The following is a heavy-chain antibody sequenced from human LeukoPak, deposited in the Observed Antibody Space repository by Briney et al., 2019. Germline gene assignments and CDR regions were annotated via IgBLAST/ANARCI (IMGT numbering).Heavy chain of an antibody. D-gene: IGHD6-13*01. CDR2: IYYSGSS. CDR3: ATSRWTHYFDY. Sequence: PSETLSLTCTVSGGSISSYYWSWIRQPPGKGLEWIASIYYSGSSHYNPSLKSRVTISVDTSKNQFSLKLSSVTAADTAVYYCATSRWTHYFDYWGQGTLVTVSS. V-gene: IGHV4-59*05. J-gene: IGHJ4*02. CDR1: GGSISSYY.